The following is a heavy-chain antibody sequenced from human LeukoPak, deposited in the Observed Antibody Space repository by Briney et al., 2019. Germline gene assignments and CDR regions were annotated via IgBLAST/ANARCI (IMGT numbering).Heavy chain of an antibody. CDR3: AREVAARPSYFDY. CDR2: INHSGST. D-gene: IGHD6-6*01. V-gene: IGHV4-34*01. J-gene: IGHJ4*02. CDR1: GGSFSGYY. Sequence: SETLSLTCAVYGGSFSGYYWSWIRQPPGKGLEWIGEINHSGSTNYNPSLKSRVTISVDTSKNQFSLKLSSVTAADTAVYYCAREVAARPSYFDYWGQGTLVTVSS.